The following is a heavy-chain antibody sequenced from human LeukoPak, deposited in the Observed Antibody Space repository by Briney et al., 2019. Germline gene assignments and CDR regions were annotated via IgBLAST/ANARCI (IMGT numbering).Heavy chain of an antibody. CDR3: VRDLVVYGNIDY. Sequence: SETLSLTCTVSGYSISSGYYWGWVRQSPGKGLEWIGTIYHSGTTYYNPSIKSRLSISMDTSKNQFSLKLTSVTAADTAVYFCVRDLVVYGNIDYWGQGTLVTASS. J-gene: IGHJ4*02. D-gene: IGHD2-8*02. CDR2: IYHSGTT. CDR1: GYSISSGYY. V-gene: IGHV4-38-2*02.